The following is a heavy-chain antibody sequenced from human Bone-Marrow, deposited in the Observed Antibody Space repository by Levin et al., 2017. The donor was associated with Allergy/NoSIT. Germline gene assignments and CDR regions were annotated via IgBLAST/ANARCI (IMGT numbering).Heavy chain of an antibody. D-gene: IGHD1-26*01. CDR3: ARALGAASSNGMAY. CDR1: EYTFTYRY. Sequence: KISCTASEYTFTYRYLHWVRQAPGQALESLGWITIYNGQTHYVQKLQGRVTMTRDTSTTTVYMELKSLESHDTAMYYCARALGAASSNGMAYWGQGSLVSVSS. CDR2: ITIYNGQT. J-gene: IGHJ4*02. V-gene: IGHV1-45*02.